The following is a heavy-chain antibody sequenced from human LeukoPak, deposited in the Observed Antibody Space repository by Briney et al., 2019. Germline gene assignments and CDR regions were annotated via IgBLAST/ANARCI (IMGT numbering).Heavy chain of an antibody. CDR2: IYHSGAT. Sequence: PSDPLSLTCAVSGFSISRTYFWGWIRQTPGTGLERIGNIYHSGATYYNPYHKSRLTISIDTSKNQFSLSLSSVTAADTAVYYCARGLKAGGYYYSSNDYYYFDSWGQGTLVTVSS. J-gene: IGHJ4*02. V-gene: IGHV4-38-2*01. D-gene: IGHD3-22*01. CDR3: ARGLKAGGYYYSSNDYYYFDS. CDR1: GFSISRTYF.